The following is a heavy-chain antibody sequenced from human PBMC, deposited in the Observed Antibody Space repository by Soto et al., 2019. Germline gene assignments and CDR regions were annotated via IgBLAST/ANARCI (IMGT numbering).Heavy chain of an antibody. D-gene: IGHD6-19*01. V-gene: IGHV3-21*01. CDR1: GFTFSSYS. CDR2: ISSSSSYI. CDR3: GSDSSGWYFDY. J-gene: IGHJ4*02. Sequence: EVQLVESGGGLVKPGGSLRLSCAASGFTFSSYSMNWVRQAPGKGLEWVSFISSSSSYIYYADSVKGRFNISRDNAKNSLYLQMNSLRAEDTAVYYCGSDSSGWYFDYWGQGTLVTVSS.